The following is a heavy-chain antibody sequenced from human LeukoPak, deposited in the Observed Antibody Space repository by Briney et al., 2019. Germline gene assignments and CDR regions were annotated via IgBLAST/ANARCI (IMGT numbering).Heavy chain of an antibody. Sequence: SETPSLTCTVSGDSISGFYWSWIRQAAGKGLEWIGHIYTSGSTNYNPSLKSRVTMSVDMSKNQFSLKLRSVTAADTAVYYCARDVVAARGSFDYWGQGTLVTVSS. J-gene: IGHJ4*02. CDR2: IYTSGST. CDR3: ARDVVAARGSFDY. V-gene: IGHV4-4*07. D-gene: IGHD2-2*01. CDR1: GDSISGFY.